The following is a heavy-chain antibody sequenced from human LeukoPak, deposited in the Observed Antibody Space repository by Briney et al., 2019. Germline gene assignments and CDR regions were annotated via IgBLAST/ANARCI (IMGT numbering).Heavy chain of an antibody. CDR2: IRSSSNEI. V-gene: IGHV3-21*01. J-gene: IGHJ3*01. D-gene: IGHD1-14*01. Sequence: PGGSLRLSCTASGFTFTRYRMNWVRQAPGKGLEWLSSIRSSSNEIYYADSVKGRFTISRDNAKNSVHLQINSLRAEDTAVYYCTRDLDLYNDAFDVWGQGTRVIVSS. CDR3: TRDLDLYNDAFDV. CDR1: GFTFTRYR.